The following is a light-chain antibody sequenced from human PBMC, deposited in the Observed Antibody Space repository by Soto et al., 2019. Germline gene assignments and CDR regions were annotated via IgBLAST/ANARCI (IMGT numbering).Light chain of an antibody. CDR2: GAS. J-gene: IGKJ4*01. Sequence: EIVLTQSPGTLSLSPGESATLSCRASQSVSSSYLAWYQQKPGQAPRLLIYGASSRATGIPDRFSGSGSGTDFTLTISRLEPEDFAVYYCQQYGSSPPGLTFGGGTKVEIK. V-gene: IGKV3-20*01. CDR1: QSVSSSY. CDR3: QQYGSSPPGLT.